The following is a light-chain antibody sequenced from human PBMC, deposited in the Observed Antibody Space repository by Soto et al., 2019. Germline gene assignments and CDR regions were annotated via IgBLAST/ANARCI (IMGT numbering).Light chain of an antibody. CDR1: QSISSW. CDR2: KAS. CDR3: QHYNSYPLT. Sequence: DIQMTQSPSTLSASVGDRVTITCRASQSISSWLAWYQQKPGKAPILLIYKASSLESGVPSRFSGSGSGTEFTLTISSLQPDDFATYYCQHYNSYPLTFGGGTKVEIK. V-gene: IGKV1-5*03. J-gene: IGKJ4*01.